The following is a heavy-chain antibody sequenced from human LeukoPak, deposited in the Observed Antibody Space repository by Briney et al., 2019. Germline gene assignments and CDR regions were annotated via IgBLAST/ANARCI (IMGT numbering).Heavy chain of an antibody. CDR1: GFTVSSNY. CDR2: IYSGGST. J-gene: IGHJ3*02. V-gene: IGHV3-53*01. CDR3: AKGQRITMIVVGVDAFDI. D-gene: IGHD3-22*01. Sequence: PGGSLRLSCAASGFTVSSNYMSWVRQAPGKGLEWVSVIYSGGSTYYADSVKGRFTISRDNSKNTLYLQMNSLRAEDTAVYYCAKGQRITMIVVGVDAFDIWGQGTMVTVSS.